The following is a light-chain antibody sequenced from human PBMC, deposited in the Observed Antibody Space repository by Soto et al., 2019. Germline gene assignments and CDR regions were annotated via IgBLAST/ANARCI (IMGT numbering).Light chain of an antibody. CDR2: AGS. Sequence: DIQMTQSPSSLSASVGDRVTITCRASQSISSYLNWYQQKPGKAPKLLIYAGSSLQSWVPSRFSGSGSGTDFTLTISSLQPEDFATYYCQQSYSTPPWTFGQGTKVEIK. J-gene: IGKJ1*01. V-gene: IGKV1-39*01. CDR3: QQSYSTPPWT. CDR1: QSISSY.